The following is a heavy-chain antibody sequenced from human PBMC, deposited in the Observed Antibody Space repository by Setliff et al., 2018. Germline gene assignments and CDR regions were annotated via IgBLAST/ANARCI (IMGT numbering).Heavy chain of an antibody. CDR2: ISSSSSTI. Sequence: QPGGSLRLSCAASGFTFSSYSMNWVRQAPGKGLEGVSYISSSSSTIYYADSVKGRFTISRDNAKNSLYLQMNSLRAEDTAVYYCAREVRSSGWYGEDAFDIWGQGTMVTVSS. CDR3: AREVRSSGWYGEDAFDI. D-gene: IGHD6-19*01. J-gene: IGHJ3*02. V-gene: IGHV3-48*04. CDR1: GFTFSSYS.